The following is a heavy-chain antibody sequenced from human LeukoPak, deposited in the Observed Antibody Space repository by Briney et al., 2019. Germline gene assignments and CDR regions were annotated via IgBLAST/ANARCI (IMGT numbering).Heavy chain of an antibody. CDR3: ARDQAEGGGYWFDP. D-gene: IGHD5-12*01. J-gene: IGHJ5*02. V-gene: IGHV4-59*01. CDR2: IYYSGST. Sequence: SETLSLTCTVSGGSISSYYWSWIRQPPGKGLEWRGYIYYSGSTNYNPSLKSRVTISVDTSKNQFSLKLSSVTAADTAVYYCARDQAEGGGYWFDPWGQGTLVTVSS. CDR1: GGSISSYY.